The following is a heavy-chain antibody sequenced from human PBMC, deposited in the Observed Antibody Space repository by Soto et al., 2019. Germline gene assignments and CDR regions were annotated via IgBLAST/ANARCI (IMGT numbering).Heavy chain of an antibody. CDR2: ISYDGSNK. CDR3: ARAGYSSGWNFDYYYYGMTS. D-gene: IGHD6-19*01. J-gene: IGHJ6*02. CDR1: GFTFSSYA. V-gene: IGHV3-30-3*01. Sequence: PGGSLRLSCAASGFTFSSYAMHWVRQAPGKGLEWVAVISYDGSNKYYADSVKGRFTISRHNSKNTLYLQMNSLRAEDTAVYYCARAGYSSGWNFDYYYYGMTSGAKGPRSPSP.